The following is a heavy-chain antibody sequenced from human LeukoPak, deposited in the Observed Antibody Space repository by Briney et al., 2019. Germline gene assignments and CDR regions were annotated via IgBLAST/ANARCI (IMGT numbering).Heavy chain of an antibody. CDR3: ASLSIGPRPYYYYYMDV. CDR1: GGSISSYN. CDR2: IFTSGST. Sequence: SETLSLTCTVSGGSISSYNWGWIRQPPGKGLEWIGNIFTSGSTNYNPKYNPSVKSRVTISVDTSKNQFSLKLSSVTAADTAVYYCASLSIGPRPYYYYYMDVWGKGTTVTVSS. V-gene: IGHV4-4*09. D-gene: IGHD2-21*01. J-gene: IGHJ6*03.